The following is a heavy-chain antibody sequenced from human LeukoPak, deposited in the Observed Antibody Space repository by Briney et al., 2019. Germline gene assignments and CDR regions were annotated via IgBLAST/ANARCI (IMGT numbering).Heavy chain of an antibody. Sequence: ASVKVSCKASGYTFTGYYMHWVRQAPGQGLEWMEWINPNSGGTNYAQKFQGWVTMTRDTSISTAYMELSRLRSDDTAVCYCARPRIDDSSGYYFDYWGQGTLVTVSS. D-gene: IGHD3-22*01. CDR2: INPNSGGT. V-gene: IGHV1-2*04. CDR3: ARPRIDDSSGYYFDY. J-gene: IGHJ4*02. CDR1: GYTFTGYY.